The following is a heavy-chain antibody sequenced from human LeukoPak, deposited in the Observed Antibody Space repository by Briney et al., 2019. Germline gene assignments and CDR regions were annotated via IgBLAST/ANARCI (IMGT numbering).Heavy chain of an antibody. J-gene: IGHJ3*02. CDR1: GFTFSSYA. CDR2: ISYDGSNK. V-gene: IGHV3-30-3*01. CDR3: ARGQDRYDYVWGSYRPDAFDI. Sequence: PGGSLRLSCAASGFTFSSYAMHWVRQAPGKGLEWVAVISYDGSNKYYADSVKGRFTISRDNSKNTLYLQMNSLRAEDTAVYYCARGQDRYDYVWGSYRPDAFDIWGQGTMVTVSS. D-gene: IGHD3-16*02.